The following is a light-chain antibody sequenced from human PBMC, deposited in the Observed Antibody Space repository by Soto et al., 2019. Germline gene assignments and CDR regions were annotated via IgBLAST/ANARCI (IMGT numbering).Light chain of an antibody. CDR2: SNN. J-gene: IGLJ1*01. V-gene: IGLV1-47*02. CDR1: SSNIGSNY. CDR3: ATWDDSLSGHYV. Sequence: QSVLTQPPSASGTPGQRVTISCSGSSSNIGSNYVCWYQHLPGTAPKLLLYSNNQRPSGVPDRFSGSKSGTSASLAISGLRSEDEADYYCATWDDSLSGHYVFGTGTKLTVL.